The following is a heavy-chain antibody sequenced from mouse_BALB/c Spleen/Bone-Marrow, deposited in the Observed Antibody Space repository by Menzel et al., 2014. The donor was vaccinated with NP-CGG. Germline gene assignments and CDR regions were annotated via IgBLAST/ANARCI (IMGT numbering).Heavy chain of an antibody. CDR2: IEPSDSYT. D-gene: IGHD1-1*01. CDR1: GYTFTNYW. V-gene: IGHV1-69*02. CDR3: ARGRTTVVSDY. Sequence: QVHVKQSGAEVVKPRASVKVSCKASGYTFTNYWMQWVKQRPGQGLEWIGEIEPSDSYTNYNQDFKGKATLTVDKSSSTAYMQLSSLTSEDSAVYYCARGRTTVVSDYWGQGTSLTVSS. J-gene: IGHJ2*02.